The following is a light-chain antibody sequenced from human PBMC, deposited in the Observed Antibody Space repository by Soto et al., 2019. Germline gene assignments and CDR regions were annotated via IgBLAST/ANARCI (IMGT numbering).Light chain of an antibody. CDR2: GAS. J-gene: IGKJ3*01. Sequence: EIVMTQSPASLSVSPGETATLSCRASQSVVTNLVWYQQKPGQAPRLLIYGASTRATGIPARFSGSGSGTEFTLTISSLQSEDFAVYYCQQYNNWPPRLTFGPGTKVDIK. CDR3: QQYNNWPPRLT. CDR1: QSVVTN. V-gene: IGKV3-15*01.